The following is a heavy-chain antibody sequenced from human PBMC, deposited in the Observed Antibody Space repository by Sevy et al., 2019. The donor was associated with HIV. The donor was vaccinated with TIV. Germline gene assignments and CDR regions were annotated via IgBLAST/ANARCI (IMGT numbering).Heavy chain of an antibody. V-gene: IGHV1-18*04. CDR3: ARVGDYVWGSYRMGSYFDY. CDR2: ISAYNGNT. Sequence: ASVKVSCKASGYTFTSYGISWVRQAPGQGVEWMGWISAYNGNTNYAQKLQGRVTMTTDTSTSTAYMELRSLRSDDTAVYYCARVGDYVWGSYRMGSYFDYWGQGTLVTVSS. CDR1: GYTFTSYG. J-gene: IGHJ4*02. D-gene: IGHD3-16*02.